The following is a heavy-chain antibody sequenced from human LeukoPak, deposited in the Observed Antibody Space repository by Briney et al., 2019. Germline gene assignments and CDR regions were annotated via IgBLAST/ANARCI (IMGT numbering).Heavy chain of an antibody. Sequence: GGALRLSCAASGFTFSSYAMRGVGQAPGKGLEGVSAVSVSGGSTYSADSVTGRFTISRDNSKNTLYLQMNSLRAEDTAVYYCANDLYYGSGRPYYGMDVWGQGTTVTVSS. CDR2: VSVSGGST. CDR1: GFTFSSYA. CDR3: ANDLYYGSGRPYYGMDV. J-gene: IGHJ6*02. V-gene: IGHV3-23*01. D-gene: IGHD3-10*01.